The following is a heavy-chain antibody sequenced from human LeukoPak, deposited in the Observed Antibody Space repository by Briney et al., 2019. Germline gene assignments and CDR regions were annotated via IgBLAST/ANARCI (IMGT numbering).Heavy chain of an antibody. V-gene: IGHV4-38-2*02. Sequence: SETLSLTCTVSGYSISSGYYWGWIRQPPGKGLEWIGSIYHSGSTYYNPSLKSRVTISVDTSKNQFSLKLSSVTAADTAVYYCARGRRLNGTFDIWGQGTMVTVSS. CDR3: ARGRRLNGTFDI. CDR2: IYHSGST. J-gene: IGHJ3*02. CDR1: GYSISSGYY.